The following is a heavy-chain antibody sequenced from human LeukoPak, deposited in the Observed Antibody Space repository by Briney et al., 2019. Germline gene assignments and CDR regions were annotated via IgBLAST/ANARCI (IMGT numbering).Heavy chain of an antibody. CDR3: AKDGGLWVSAHWGDS. D-gene: IGHD7-27*01. Sequence: GGSLRLSCAASGFTFSSYSMNWVRQAPGKGLEWVSSISSSSSYIYYADSVKGRFTISRDNAKNALYLQMNSLRAEDTAVYYCAKDGGLWVSAHWGDSWGRGTLVTVSS. J-gene: IGHJ4*02. CDR1: GFTFSSYS. V-gene: IGHV3-21*04. CDR2: ISSSSSYI.